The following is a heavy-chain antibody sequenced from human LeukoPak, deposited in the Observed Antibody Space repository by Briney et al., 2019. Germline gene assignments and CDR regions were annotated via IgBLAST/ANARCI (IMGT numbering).Heavy chain of an antibody. CDR3: ARGPNYYDSSGYYST. D-gene: IGHD3-22*01. V-gene: IGHV3-74*01. J-gene: IGHJ4*02. Sequence: PGGSLTLSCAASGFTFSRYWMHWPPHAPGKGLMWVSRINNAGSSTTYADSVKGRFTISRDNAKNTLYLQMNSLRAEDTAVYYCARGPNYYDSSGYYSTRGQGTLVTVSS. CDR1: GFTFSRYW. CDR2: INNAGSST.